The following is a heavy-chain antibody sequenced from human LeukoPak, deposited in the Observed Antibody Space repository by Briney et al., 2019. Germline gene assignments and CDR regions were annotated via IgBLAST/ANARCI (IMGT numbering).Heavy chain of an antibody. V-gene: IGHV1-46*01. Sequence: GASVKVSCKASGYTFTSYYMHWVRQAPGQGLEWMGIINPSGGSTSYAQKFQGRVTMTRDTSTSTVYMELSSLRSEDTAVYYCARGPDIVVVPAAISYYMDVWGKGTTVTVSS. CDR2: INPSGGST. D-gene: IGHD2-2*01. CDR3: ARGPDIVVVPAAISYYMDV. J-gene: IGHJ6*03. CDR1: GYTFTSYY.